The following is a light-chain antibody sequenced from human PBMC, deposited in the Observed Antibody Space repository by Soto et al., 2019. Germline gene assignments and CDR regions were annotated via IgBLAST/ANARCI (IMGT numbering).Light chain of an antibody. J-gene: IGKJ4*01. CDR3: QQHANWPLT. CDR2: DVS. CDR1: QTISTY. V-gene: IGKV1-39*01. Sequence: DIQMTQSPSSLSASVGDRVTISCRASQTISTYLHWYQHKPGRAPRLLISDVSTLQSGVPGRFRGSGSETEFTLTITYLQPEDFATYYCQQHANWPLTFGGGTKVDIK.